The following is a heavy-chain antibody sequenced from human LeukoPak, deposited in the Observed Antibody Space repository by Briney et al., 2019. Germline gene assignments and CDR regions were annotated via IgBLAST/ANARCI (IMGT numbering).Heavy chain of an antibody. CDR2: IKSKADGGTT. CDR3: TTMRAA. CDR1: GFTFSSYG. Sequence: GGSLRLSCAASGFTFSSYGMHWVRQAPGKGLEWIGRIKSKADGGTTDYAAPVKGRFTISRDDSKTTLYLQMNSLKTEDTAVYYCTTMRAAWGQGTLVTVSS. V-gene: IGHV3-15*01. J-gene: IGHJ5*02.